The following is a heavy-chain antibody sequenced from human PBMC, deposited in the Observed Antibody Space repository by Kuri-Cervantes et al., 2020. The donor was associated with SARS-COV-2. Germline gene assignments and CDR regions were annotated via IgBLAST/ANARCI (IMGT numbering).Heavy chain of an antibody. CDR3: AGTNWGKTYFDY. Sequence: GGSLRLSCAVYGGSFSGYYWSWIRQAPGKGLEWVGRIKSKTDGGTTDYAAPVKGRFTISRDDSKNTLYLQMNSLRAEDTAVYYCAGTNWGKTYFDYWGQGTLVTVSS. D-gene: IGHD7-27*01. CDR2: IKSKTDGGTT. V-gene: IGHV3-15*01. CDR1: GGSFSGYY. J-gene: IGHJ4*02.